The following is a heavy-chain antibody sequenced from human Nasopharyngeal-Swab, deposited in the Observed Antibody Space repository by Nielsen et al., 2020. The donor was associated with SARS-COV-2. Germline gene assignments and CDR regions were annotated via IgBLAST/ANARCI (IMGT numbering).Heavy chain of an antibody. Sequence: ASVKVSCKASGYTFTSYDINWVRQATGRGLEWMGWMNPNSGNTGYAQKFQGRVTMTRNTSISTAYMELSSLRSEDTAVYYCARDTRMSYYYYYGMDVWGQGTTVTVSS. CDR1: GYTFTSYD. V-gene: IGHV1-8*01. J-gene: IGHJ6*02. CDR2: MNPNSGNT. D-gene: IGHD2-15*01. CDR3: ARDTRMSYYYYYGMDV.